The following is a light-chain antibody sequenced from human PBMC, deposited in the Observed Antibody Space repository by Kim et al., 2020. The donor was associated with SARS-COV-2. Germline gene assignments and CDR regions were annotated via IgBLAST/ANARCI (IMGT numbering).Light chain of an antibody. CDR2: DVS. CDR1: SSDVGGYTY. J-gene: IGLJ2*01. CDR3: SSYTSSSTLV. Sequence: GQSITISRTGTSSDVGGYTYVSWYQQHPGKAPKLIIYDVSNRPSGVSNPFSGSKSGNTASLTISGLQAEDEADYYCSSYTSSSTLVFGGGTQLSVL. V-gene: IGLV2-14*03.